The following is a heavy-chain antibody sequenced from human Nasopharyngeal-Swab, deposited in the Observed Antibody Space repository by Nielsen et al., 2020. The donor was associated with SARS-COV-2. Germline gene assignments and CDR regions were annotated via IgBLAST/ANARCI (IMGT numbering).Heavy chain of an antibody. D-gene: IGHD5-24*01. CDR1: CFTFRNYA. V-gene: IGHV3-23*01. CDR3: ARGGWLQIITYFDL. Sequence: GESLKISCAASCFTFRNYAMTWVRQAPGKGLEWVSTVTGNGADTYYAESVRGRFIISRDNSKNTLYLQMNSLRAEDTAVYYCARGGWLQIITYFDLWGRGTLVTVSS. J-gene: IGHJ2*01. CDR2: VTGNGADT.